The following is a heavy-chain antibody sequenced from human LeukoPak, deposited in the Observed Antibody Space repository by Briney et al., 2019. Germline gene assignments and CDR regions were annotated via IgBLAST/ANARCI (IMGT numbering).Heavy chain of an antibody. CDR2: IYTSGST. Sequence: PSETLSLTCTVSGGSISSYYWSWIRQPAGKGLECIGRIYTSGSTNYNPSLKSRVTISVDTSKNQFSLKLSSVTAADTAVYYCARETCSGGSCFQFDFWGQGSLVTVSS. CDR3: ARETCSGGSCFQFDF. J-gene: IGHJ4*02. D-gene: IGHD2-15*01. CDR1: GGSISSYY. V-gene: IGHV4-4*07.